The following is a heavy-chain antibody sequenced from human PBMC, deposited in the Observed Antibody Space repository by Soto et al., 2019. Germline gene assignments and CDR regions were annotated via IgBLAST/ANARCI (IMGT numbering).Heavy chain of an antibody. CDR3: ARDSSPYGDYGYYYGMDV. D-gene: IGHD4-17*01. Sequence: KSPKASVKVSCKASGYTFTGYYMHWVRQAPGQGLEWMGWINPNSGGTNYAQKFQGRVTMTRDTSISTAYMELSRLRSDDTAVYYCARDSSPYGDYGYYYGMDVWGQGTTVTVSS. CDR1: GYTFTGYY. V-gene: IGHV1-2*02. J-gene: IGHJ6*02. CDR2: INPNSGGT.